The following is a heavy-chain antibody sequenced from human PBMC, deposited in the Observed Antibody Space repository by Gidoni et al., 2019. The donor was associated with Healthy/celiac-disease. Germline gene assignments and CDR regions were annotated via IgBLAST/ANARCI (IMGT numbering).Heavy chain of an antibody. CDR1: GCTFSSYS. CDR2: ISSSSSYI. CDR3: ARWGGPIWDAFDI. V-gene: IGHV3-21*01. J-gene: IGHJ3*02. D-gene: IGHD2-21*01. Sequence: EVQLVESGGGLVKPGGSLRLSCAASGCTFSSYSMNWVRQAPGKGLEWVSSISSSSSYIYYADSVKGRFTISRDNAKNSLYLQMNSLRAEDTAVYYCARWGGPIWDAFDIWGQGTMVTVSS.